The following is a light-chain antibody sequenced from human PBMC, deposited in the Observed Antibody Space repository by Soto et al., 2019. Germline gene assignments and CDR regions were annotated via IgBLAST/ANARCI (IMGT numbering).Light chain of an antibody. Sequence: SYELTQPPSVSVAPGQTARITCGGNNIESKSVHWYQQRPGQAPVLVVHDDSDRPSGIPERISGSNSGNTATLTISRVEAGDEAEYYCQVWDGLSDHVIFVGGTKLTVL. J-gene: IGLJ2*01. CDR2: DDS. CDR1: NIESKS. V-gene: IGLV3-21*02. CDR3: QVWDGLSDHVI.